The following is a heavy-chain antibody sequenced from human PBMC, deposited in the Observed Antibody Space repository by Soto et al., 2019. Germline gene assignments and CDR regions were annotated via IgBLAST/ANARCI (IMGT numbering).Heavy chain of an antibody. J-gene: IGHJ4*02. D-gene: IGHD2-2*01. V-gene: IGHV4-59*12. CDR1: GGSISSYY. CDR3: ARENCISTSCYEV. CDR2: IYYSGST. Sequence: SETLSLTCTVSGGSISSYYWSWIRQPPGKGLEWIGYIYYSGSTNYNPSLKSRVTISVDTSKNQFSLKLSSVTAADTAVYYCARENCISTSCYEVWGQGTLVTVS.